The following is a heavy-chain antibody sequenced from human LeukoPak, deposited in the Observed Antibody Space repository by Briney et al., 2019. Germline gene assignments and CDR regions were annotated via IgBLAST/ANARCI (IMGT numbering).Heavy chain of an antibody. CDR1: GFTFSSYA. CDR2: ISGTGGTT. Sequence: GGSLRLSCAASGFTFSSYAMSWVRQAPGKGLEWVSAISGTGGTTYYTDSVKGRFTISRDNSKNTLYLQMNSLRAEDTAVYYCAELLYFSYSDYWGQGTLVTVSS. J-gene: IGHJ4*02. CDR3: AELLYFSYSDY. V-gene: IGHV3-23*01. D-gene: IGHD2-2*02.